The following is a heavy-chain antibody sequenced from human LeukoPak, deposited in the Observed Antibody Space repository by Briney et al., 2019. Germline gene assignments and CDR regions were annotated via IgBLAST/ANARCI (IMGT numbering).Heavy chain of an antibody. V-gene: IGHV3-9*01. D-gene: IGHD6-13*01. J-gene: IGHJ3*02. Sequence: SLRLSCAASGFTFDDYAMHWVRQAPGKGLEWVSGISWNSGSIGYADSVKGRFTISRDNAKNSLYLQMNSLRAEDTAVYYCARDYEQQLVDAFDIWGQGTMVTVSS. CDR1: GFTFDDYA. CDR2: ISWNSGSI. CDR3: ARDYEQQLVDAFDI.